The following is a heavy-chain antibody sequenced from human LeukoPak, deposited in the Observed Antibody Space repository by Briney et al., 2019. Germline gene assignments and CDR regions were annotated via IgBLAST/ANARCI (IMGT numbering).Heavy chain of an antibody. J-gene: IGHJ5*02. Sequence: SETLSLTCAVYGGSFSGYYWSWLRQPPGKGLEWIGEINHSGSTNYNPSLKSRVTISVDTSKNQFSLKLSSVTAADTAVYYCARLGDYYCSSTSCPSWGQGTLVTVSS. CDR2: INHSGST. V-gene: IGHV4-34*01. CDR1: GGSFSGYY. CDR3: ARLGDYYCSSTSCPS. D-gene: IGHD2-2*01.